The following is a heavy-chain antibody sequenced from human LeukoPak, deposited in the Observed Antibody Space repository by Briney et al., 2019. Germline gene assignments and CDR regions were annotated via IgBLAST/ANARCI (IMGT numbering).Heavy chain of an antibody. J-gene: IGHJ4*02. CDR2: ISGSGGST. CDR3: AKGALDVVVPAAIDY. CDR1: GFAFSNYA. V-gene: IGHV3-23*01. D-gene: IGHD2-2*01. Sequence: GGSLRLSCAGSGFAFSNYAMSWVRQAPGKGLEWVSAISGSGGSTYYADSVKGRFTISRDDSKNTLYLQMNSLRAEDTAVYYCAKGALDVVVPAAIDYWGQGTLVTVSS.